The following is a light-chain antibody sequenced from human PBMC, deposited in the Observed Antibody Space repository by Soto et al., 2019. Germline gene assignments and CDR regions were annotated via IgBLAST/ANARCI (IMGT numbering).Light chain of an antibody. CDR1: QGISSY. CDR2: AAS. Sequence: DIQLTQSPSFLSASVGDRVTMTCRASQGISSYLAWYQQKPGKAPKLLIYAASTLQSGVPSRFSGSGSGTEFTLTISSLQPEDFATYYCQQLNSYPLNCGGGNKVDIK. V-gene: IGKV1-9*01. CDR3: QQLNSYPLN. J-gene: IGKJ4*01.